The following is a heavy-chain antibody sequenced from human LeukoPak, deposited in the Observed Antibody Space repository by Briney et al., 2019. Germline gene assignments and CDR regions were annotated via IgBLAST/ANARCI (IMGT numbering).Heavy chain of an antibody. J-gene: IGHJ6*03. CDR3: ARDMGRPPYYMDV. D-gene: IGHD2-15*01. V-gene: IGHV4-59*12. CDR1: GGSISSYY. CDR2: IYYSGST. Sequence: SETLSLTCTVSGGSISSYYWSWIRQPPGKGLEWIGYIYYSGSTNYNPSLKSRVTISVDTSKNQFSLKLSSVTAADTAVYYCARDMGRPPYYMDVWGKGTTVTVSS.